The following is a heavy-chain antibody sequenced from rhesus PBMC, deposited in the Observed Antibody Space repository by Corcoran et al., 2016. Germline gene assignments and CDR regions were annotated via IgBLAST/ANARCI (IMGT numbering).Heavy chain of an antibody. CDR3: ARAEDYCGYYYTTTFDY. CDR1: GCSISDSYR. J-gene: IGHJ4*01. V-gene: IGHV4S10*01. CDR2: IYGSDTCT. Sequence: QVQLQESGPGVVKPSETLSLTCAVSGCSISDSYRWSWIRQHPGKGLEWMGYIYGSDTCTHYIPSLKRRVTISKDTSQNQFSWKLGSVTAADTAVYYCARAEDYCGYYYTTTFDYWGQGVLFTVSS. D-gene: IGHD3-9*01.